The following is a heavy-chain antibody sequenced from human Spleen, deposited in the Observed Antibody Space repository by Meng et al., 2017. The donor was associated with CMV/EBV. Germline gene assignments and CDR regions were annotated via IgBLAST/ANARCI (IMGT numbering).Heavy chain of an antibody. V-gene: IGHV3-48*04. CDR2: IGSGGGPI. CDR3: ARDQCSSTSCYQYYYYGMDV. CDR1: GSTFSSDN. D-gene: IGHD2-2*01. Sequence: GESLKISCVASGSTFSSDNMNWVRQAPGKGLEWISFIGSGGGPIYYADSVKGRFTISRDNAKNSLYLQMNSLRAEDTAVYYCARDQCSSTSCYQYYYYGMDVWGQGTTVTVSS. J-gene: IGHJ6*02.